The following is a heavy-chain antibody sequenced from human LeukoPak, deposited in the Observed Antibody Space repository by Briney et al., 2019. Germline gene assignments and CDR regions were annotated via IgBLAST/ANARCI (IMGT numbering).Heavy chain of an antibody. CDR3: ARDLGEMATPYYFDY. V-gene: IGHV3-21*01. CDR1: GFTFSNHA. J-gene: IGHJ4*02. Sequence: GGSLRLSCAASGFTFSNHAMNWVRQAPGKGLEWVSSISSSSSYIFYADSVKGRFTISRDNAKNSLYLQMNSLRAEDTAVYYCARDLGEMATPYYFDYWGQGTLVTVSS. D-gene: IGHD5-24*01. CDR2: ISSSSSYI.